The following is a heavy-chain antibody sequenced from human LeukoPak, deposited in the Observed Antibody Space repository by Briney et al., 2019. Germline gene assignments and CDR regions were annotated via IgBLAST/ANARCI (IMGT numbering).Heavy chain of an antibody. J-gene: IGHJ4*02. D-gene: IGHD4-17*01. CDR1: GFTFSSYS. Sequence: PGGSLRLSCAASGFTFSSYSMNWVRQAPGKGLEWVSAISGSGGSTYYADSVKGRFTISRDNSKNTLYLQMNSLRAKDTAVYYCAKGSPTAYGDYYYFDYWGQGTLVTVSS. CDR2: ISGSGGST. CDR3: AKGSPTAYGDYYYFDY. V-gene: IGHV3-23*01.